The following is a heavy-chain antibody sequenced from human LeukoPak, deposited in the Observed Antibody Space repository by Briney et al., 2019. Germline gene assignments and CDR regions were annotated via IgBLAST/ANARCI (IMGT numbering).Heavy chain of an antibody. CDR3: ARVYGDYGIYYYYYYGMDV. D-gene: IGHD4-17*01. V-gene: IGHV3-21*01. CDR1: GFTFSSYS. Sequence: GGSLRLSCAASGFTFSSYSMNWVRQAPGKGLEWVSSISSSSSYIYYADSVKGRFTISRDNAKNSLYLQMYSLRAEDTAVYYCARVYGDYGIYYYYYYGMDVWGKGTTVTVSS. CDR2: ISSSSSYI. J-gene: IGHJ6*04.